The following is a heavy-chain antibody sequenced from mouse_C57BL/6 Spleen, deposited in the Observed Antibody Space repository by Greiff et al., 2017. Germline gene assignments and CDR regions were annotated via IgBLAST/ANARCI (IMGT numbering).Heavy chain of an antibody. CDR3: ARGVYYYGSSPFYWYFDV. J-gene: IGHJ1*03. V-gene: IGHV1-55*01. CDR2: IYPGSGST. D-gene: IGHD1-1*01. Sequence: QVHVKQPGAELVKPGASVKMSCKASGYTFTSYWITWVKQRPGQGLEWIGDIYPGSGSTNYNEKFKSKATLTVDTSSSTAYMQLSSLTSEDSAVYYCARGVYYYGSSPFYWYFDVWGTGTTVTVSS. CDR1: GYTFTSYW.